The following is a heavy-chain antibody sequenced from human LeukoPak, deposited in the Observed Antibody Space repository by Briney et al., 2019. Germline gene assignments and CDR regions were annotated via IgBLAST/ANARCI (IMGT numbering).Heavy chain of an antibody. Sequence: PGGSLRLSGAASGFPFSSYAMSWVRQAPGKGLEWVSTISGSGGSTYYADSVKGRFTISRDNSKNTLYLQMNSLRAEDTAVYYCAYGTAFDYWGQGTLVTVSS. CDR3: AYGTAFDY. J-gene: IGHJ4*02. CDR1: GFPFSSYA. V-gene: IGHV3-23*01. CDR2: ISGSGGST. D-gene: IGHD1-1*01.